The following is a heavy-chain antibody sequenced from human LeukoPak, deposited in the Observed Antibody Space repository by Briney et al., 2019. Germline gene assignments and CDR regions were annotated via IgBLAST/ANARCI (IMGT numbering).Heavy chain of an antibody. D-gene: IGHD4-17*01. Sequence: GASVKVSCKASGYTFTSYGISWVRQAPGQGLEWMGWISGYNGNTKYAQKFQGRVTMTTDTSTSTAHMELRSLRSDDTAVYYCARDTYTTVTAMDVWGKGTTVIVSS. CDR2: ISGYNGNT. CDR1: GYTFTSYG. V-gene: IGHV1-18*01. CDR3: ARDTYTTVTAMDV. J-gene: IGHJ6*03.